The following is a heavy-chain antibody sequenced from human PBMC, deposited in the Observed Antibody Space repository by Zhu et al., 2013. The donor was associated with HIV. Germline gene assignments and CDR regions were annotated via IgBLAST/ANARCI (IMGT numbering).Heavy chain of an antibody. CDR2: IIPIFGTA. V-gene: IGHV1-69*01. CDR1: GGTFSSYA. D-gene: IGHD3-22*01. Sequence: QVQLVQSGAEVKKPGSSVKVSCKASGGTFSSYAISWVRQAPGQGLEWMGGIIPIFGTANYAQKFQGRVTITADESTSTAYMELSSLRSEDTAVYYCATRTVNYYYDSSGSSEYYFDYWGQGTPGHRLL. CDR3: ATRTVNYYYDSSGSSEYYFDY. J-gene: IGHJ4*02.